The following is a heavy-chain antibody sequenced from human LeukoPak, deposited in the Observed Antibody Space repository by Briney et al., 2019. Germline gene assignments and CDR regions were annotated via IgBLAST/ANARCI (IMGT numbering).Heavy chain of an antibody. Sequence: SQTLSLTCTVSGGSISSGGYYWSWIRQHPGKGLEWIGYIYYSGSTYYNPSLKSRVTISVDTSKNRFSLKLSSVTAADTAVCYCARVVGRWRAAFDIWGQGTMVTVSS. D-gene: IGHD4-23*01. CDR3: ARVVGRWRAAFDI. CDR1: GGSISSGGYY. V-gene: IGHV4-31*03. CDR2: IYYSGST. J-gene: IGHJ3*02.